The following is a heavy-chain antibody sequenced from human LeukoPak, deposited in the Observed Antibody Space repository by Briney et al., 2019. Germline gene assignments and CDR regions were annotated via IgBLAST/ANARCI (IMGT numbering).Heavy chain of an antibody. CDR2: TYPGDSDT. J-gene: IGHJ6*03. Sequence: GESLKISCKGSGYSFTTYWIGWVRQMPGKGLEWMGITYPGDSDTRYSPSFQGQVTISADKSINTAYLQWRNLKASDTAMYYCARHRQDYGDYEDDYYYMDVWGKGTTVTISS. CDR1: GYSFTTYW. CDR3: ARHRQDYGDYEDDYYYMDV. D-gene: IGHD4-17*01. V-gene: IGHV5-51*01.